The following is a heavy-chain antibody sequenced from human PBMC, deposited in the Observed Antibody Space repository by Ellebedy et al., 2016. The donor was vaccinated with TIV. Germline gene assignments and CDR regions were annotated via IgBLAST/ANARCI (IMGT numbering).Heavy chain of an antibody. CDR3: ARGPGYCSGGSCRHYYYYGMDV. Sequence: GESLKISXAASGFTFSSYWMSWVRQAPGKGLEWVANIKQDGSEKYYVDSVKGRFTISRDNAKNSLYLQMNSLRAEDTAVYYCARGPGYCSGGSCRHYYYYGMDVWGQGTTVTVSS. V-gene: IGHV3-7*03. D-gene: IGHD2-15*01. CDR2: IKQDGSEK. CDR1: GFTFSSYW. J-gene: IGHJ6*02.